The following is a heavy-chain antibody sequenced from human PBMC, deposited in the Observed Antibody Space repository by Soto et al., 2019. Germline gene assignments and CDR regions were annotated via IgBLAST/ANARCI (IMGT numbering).Heavy chain of an antibody. V-gene: IGHV4-30-4*01. CDR2: IYYSGST. D-gene: IGHD2-2*01. J-gene: IGHJ6*02. CDR3: ARLYCSSTSCYSPYYYYGMDV. CDR1: GGSISSGDYY. Sequence: SETLSLTCTVSGGSISSGDYYWSWIRQPPGKGLEWIGYIYYSGSTYYNPSLKSRITISVDTSKNQFSLKLSSVTAADTAVYYCARLYCSSTSCYSPYYYYGMDVWGQG.